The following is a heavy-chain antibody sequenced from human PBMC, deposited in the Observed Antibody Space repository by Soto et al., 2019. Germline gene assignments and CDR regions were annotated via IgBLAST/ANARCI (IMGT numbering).Heavy chain of an antibody. Sequence: QEHLVESGGGVVQPGRSLRLSCVASGFIFSGFDMHWVRQAPGKGLEWVSHIWYDGSNKYYADSVKGRFTSSRDNSKNTLYLQMNSLRAKDTAVYFCAKGGEYNWKYAFDIWGQGKMVAVSS. CDR1: GFIFSGFD. D-gene: IGHD1-7*01. CDR2: IWYDGSNK. CDR3: AKGGEYNWKYAFDI. V-gene: IGHV3-33*06. J-gene: IGHJ3*02.